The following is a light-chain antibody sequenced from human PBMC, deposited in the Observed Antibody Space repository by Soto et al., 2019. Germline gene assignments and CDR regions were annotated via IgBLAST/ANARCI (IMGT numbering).Light chain of an antibody. V-gene: IGKV1-33*01. CDR1: QDINIY. J-gene: IGKJ5*01. CDR2: DAS. Sequence: DMQMTQSPSSLFASVGDRVTITCQATQDINIYLNWYQQKPGKAPNLLIYDASNLEIGVPSRFSGSGSGTHFTFTISSLQTEDIGTYYCQQYDILPITFGRGTRLETK. CDR3: QQYDILPIT.